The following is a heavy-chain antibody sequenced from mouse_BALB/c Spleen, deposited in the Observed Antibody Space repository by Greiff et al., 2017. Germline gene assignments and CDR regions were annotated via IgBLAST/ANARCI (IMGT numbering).Heavy chain of an antibody. V-gene: IGHV1S127*01. CDR3: ASDDGAWFAY. J-gene: IGHJ3*01. CDR2: IDPSDSET. D-gene: IGHD2-12*01. CDR1: GYSFTSYW. Sequence: VQLQQSGPQLVRPGASVKISCKASGYSFTSYWMHWVKQRPGQGLEWIGMIDPSDSETRLNQKFKDKATLTVDKSSSTAYMQLSSPTSEDSAVYYCASDDGAWFAYWGQGTLVTVSA.